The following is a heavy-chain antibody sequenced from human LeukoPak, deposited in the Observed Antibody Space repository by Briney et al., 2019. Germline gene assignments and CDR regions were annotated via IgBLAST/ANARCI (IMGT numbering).Heavy chain of an antibody. CDR2: IRYDGSDK. D-gene: IGHD3-3*01. Sequence: GGSLRLSCVTSGFNFNQYGMHWVRQAPGKGLEWVSYIRYDGSDKHYADSVKGRFTISRDDSKNTLYLQMSSLRAEDTAVYYCARDWDCNFWSNYDHWGQGNLVTVSS. J-gene: IGHJ4*02. V-gene: IGHV3-30*02. CDR3: ARDWDCNFWSNYDH. CDR1: GFNFNQYG.